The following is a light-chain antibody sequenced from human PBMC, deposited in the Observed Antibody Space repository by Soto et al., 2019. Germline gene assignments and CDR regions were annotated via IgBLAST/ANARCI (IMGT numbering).Light chain of an antibody. CDR3: QQANSFPLT. CDR1: QGISRW. Sequence: DIQMTQLPSSMSASVGDRVTITCRASQGISRWLAWYHQKPGKAPNLLIYSASTLHSGVPSRFSGSGSGTDFTLPISSLQPEDFGTYYCQQANSFPLTFGPGTKVDMK. J-gene: IGKJ3*01. V-gene: IGKV1-12*01. CDR2: SAS.